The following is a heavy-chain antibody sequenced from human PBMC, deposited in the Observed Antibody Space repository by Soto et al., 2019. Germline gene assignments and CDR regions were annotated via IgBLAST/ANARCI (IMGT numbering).Heavy chain of an antibody. Sequence: SETLSLTCTVSSASISGFYWSWIRKSAGKGLEWIGRIYATGTTDYNPSLKSRVMMSVDTSKKQFSLKLRSVTAADTAVYYCVRDGTKTLRDWFDPWGQGISVTVSS. CDR2: IYATGTT. J-gene: IGHJ5*02. V-gene: IGHV4-4*07. CDR3: VRDGTKTLRDWFDP. D-gene: IGHD1-1*01. CDR1: SASISGFY.